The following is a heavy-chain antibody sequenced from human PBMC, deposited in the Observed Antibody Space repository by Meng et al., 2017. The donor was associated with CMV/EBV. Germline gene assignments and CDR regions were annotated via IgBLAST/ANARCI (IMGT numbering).Heavy chain of an antibody. CDR1: GYTFTSYD. Sequence: ASVKVSCKASGYTFTSYDINWVRQATGQGLERMGWMNPNSGNTGYAQKFQGRVTITRNTSISTAYMELSSLRSEDTAVYYCARRSVVVPAAPWTYYDFWSGYYTEGYYYYGMDVWGQGTTVTVSS. D-gene: IGHD3-3*01. J-gene: IGHJ6*02. CDR3: ARRSVVVPAAPWTYYDFWSGYYTEGYYYYGMDV. V-gene: IGHV1-8*03. CDR2: MNPNSGNT.